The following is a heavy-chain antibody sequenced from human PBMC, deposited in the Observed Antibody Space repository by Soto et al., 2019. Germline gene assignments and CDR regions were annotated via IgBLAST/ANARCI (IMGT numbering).Heavy chain of an antibody. CDR2: INHSGST. D-gene: IGHD3-16*01. CDR1: GGSFSGYY. J-gene: IGHJ3*02. Sequence: SETLSLTCAVYGGSFSGYYWSWIRQPPGKGLEWIGEINHSGSTNYNPSLKSRVTISVDTSKNQFSLKLSSVTAADTAVYYCARGQSLLGENVWRAEHDAFDIWGQGTMVTVSS. V-gene: IGHV4-34*01. CDR3: ARGQSLLGENVWRAEHDAFDI.